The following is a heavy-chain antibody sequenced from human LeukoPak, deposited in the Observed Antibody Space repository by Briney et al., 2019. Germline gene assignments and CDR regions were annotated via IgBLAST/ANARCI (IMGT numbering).Heavy chain of an antibody. Sequence: GSLRLSCSASGFTFSSYSMDWVRQAPGKGLEWVSSIGSNTIYIYYTDSVKGRFTISRDNAKNSLFLQMNSLTAEDTAVYYCARDGLAALDYWGQGTLVTVSS. CDR3: ARDGLAALDY. V-gene: IGHV3-21*01. CDR2: IGSNTIYI. J-gene: IGHJ4*02. D-gene: IGHD6-13*01. CDR1: GFTFSSYS.